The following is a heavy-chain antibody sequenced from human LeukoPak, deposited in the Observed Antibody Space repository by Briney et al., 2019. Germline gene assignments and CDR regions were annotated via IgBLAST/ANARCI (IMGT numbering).Heavy chain of an antibody. Sequence: SETLSLTCTVSGGSISSYYWSWIRQPPGKGLEWIGYIYYSGSTNYNPSLKSRVTISVDTSKNQFSLKLSSVTAADTAVYYCARDGIAAGTGHAFDIWGQGTMVTVSS. CDR2: IYYSGST. V-gene: IGHV4-59*01. CDR1: GGSISSYY. CDR3: ARDGIAAGTGHAFDI. D-gene: IGHD1-7*01. J-gene: IGHJ3*02.